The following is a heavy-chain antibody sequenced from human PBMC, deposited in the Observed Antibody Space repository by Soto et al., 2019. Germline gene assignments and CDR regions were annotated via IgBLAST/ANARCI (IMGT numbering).Heavy chain of an antibody. CDR1: GYTFTSYY. J-gene: IGHJ3*02. CDR3: AREVVIIMTSHHVFYI. V-gene: IGHV1-46*01. D-gene: IGHD3-16*01. Sequence: GASVKVSCKASGYTFTSYYMHWVRQAPGQGLEWMGIINPSGGSTSYAQKFQGRVTMTRDTSTSTVYMELSSLRSEDTAVYYCAREVVIIMTSHHVFYIFGQGTMVPV. CDR2: INPSGGST.